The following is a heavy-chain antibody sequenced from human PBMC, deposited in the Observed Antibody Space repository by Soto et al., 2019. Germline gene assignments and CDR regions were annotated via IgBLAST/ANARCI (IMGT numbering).Heavy chain of an antibody. CDR3: VHSLRSGNCRGGNCYRFDV. J-gene: IGHJ5*02. D-gene: IGHD2-15*01. Sequence: SGPTLVNPTQALTLTCTFSGFSLSTNGVGVGWLRQPPGEALEWLALFFWDDDKRYSPSLKSRLTITKDTSKNQVVLTMTNTDPVDTATYYCVHSLRSGNCRGGNCYRFDVWGQGTPVTVSS. V-gene: IGHV2-5*02. CDR2: FFWDDDK. CDR1: GFSLSTNGVG.